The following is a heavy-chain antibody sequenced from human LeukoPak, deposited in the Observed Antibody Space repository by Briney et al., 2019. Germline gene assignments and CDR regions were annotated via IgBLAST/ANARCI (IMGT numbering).Heavy chain of an antibody. J-gene: IGHJ4*02. V-gene: IGHV3-30*02. CDR3: AALTPGYCSSTSCSSVMDY. CDR2: IRYDGSNK. D-gene: IGHD2-2*01. CDR1: GFTFSSYG. Sequence: GGSLRLSCAASGFTFSSYGMHWVRQAPGKGLEWVAFIRYDGSNKYYADSVKGRFTISRDNSKNTLYLQMNSLRAGDTAVYYCAALTPGYCSSTSCSSVMDYWGQGTLVTVSS.